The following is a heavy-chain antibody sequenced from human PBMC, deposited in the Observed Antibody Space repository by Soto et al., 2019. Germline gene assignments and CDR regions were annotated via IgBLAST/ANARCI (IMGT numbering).Heavy chain of an antibody. V-gene: IGHV4-59*01. CDR1: GGPISSYY. J-gene: IGHJ6*02. CDR3: ARDLKHYDFWSGYNHYGMDV. D-gene: IGHD3-3*01. Sequence: PSETLSLTCTVSGGPISSYYWSWIRQPPGKGLEWIGYIYYSGSTNYNPSLKSRVTISVDTSKNQFSLKLSSVTAADTAVYYCARDLKHYDFWSGYNHYGMDVWGQGTTVT. CDR2: IYYSGST.